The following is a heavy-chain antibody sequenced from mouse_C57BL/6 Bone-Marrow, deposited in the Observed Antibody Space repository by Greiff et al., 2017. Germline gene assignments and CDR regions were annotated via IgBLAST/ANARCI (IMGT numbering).Heavy chain of an antibody. D-gene: IGHD2-3*01. CDR1: GYAFSSSW. V-gene: IGHV1-82*01. CDR2: IYPGDGDT. CDR3: ARYDDGYP. Sequence: QVQLQQSGPELVKPGASVKISCKASGYAFSSSWMNWVKQRPGKGLEWIGRIYPGDGDTNYNGKFKGKATLTADKSSSTAYMQLSSLTSEDSAVYFCARYDDGYPWCQGTRGTVSA. J-gene: IGHJ3*01.